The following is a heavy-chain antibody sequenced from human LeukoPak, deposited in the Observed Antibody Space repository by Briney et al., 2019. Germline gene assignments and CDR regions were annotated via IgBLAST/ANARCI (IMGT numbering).Heavy chain of an antibody. CDR3: AREASSTSCYTD. D-gene: IGHD2-2*02. V-gene: IGHV4-4*02. CDR1: GGSISGFNW. Sequence: SGTLSLTCTVSGGSISGFNWWSWVRQPPGKGLEWIGEIYHGGNTNYNPSLKSRVSISVDKSKNQFSLKLSSVTAADTAVYYCAREASSTSCYTDWGQGTLVTVSS. J-gene: IGHJ4*02. CDR2: IYHGGNT.